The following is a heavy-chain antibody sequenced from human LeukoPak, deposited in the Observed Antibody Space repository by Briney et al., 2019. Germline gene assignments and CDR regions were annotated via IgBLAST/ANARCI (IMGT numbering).Heavy chain of an antibody. J-gene: IGHJ4*02. D-gene: IGHD3-22*01. CDR2: INPNSGGT. CDR1: GYTFTGYY. V-gene: IGHV1-2*02. Sequence: GASVKVSCKASGYTFTGYYMHWVRQAPGQGLEWMGWINPNSGGTNYAQKFQGRVTMTRDTSISTAYMELSRLRSDDTAVYYCARDSSGYYFRDFDYWGQGTLVTVSS. CDR3: ARDSSGYYFRDFDY.